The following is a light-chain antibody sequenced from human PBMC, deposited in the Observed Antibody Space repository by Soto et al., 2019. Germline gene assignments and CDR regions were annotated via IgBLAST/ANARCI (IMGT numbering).Light chain of an antibody. CDR1: QSVSSN. Sequence: EIVMTQSPVTLSVSPGERATLSCRASQSVSSNLAWYQQKPGQAPRRLIYGASTRATGVPARFSGSGSGTEFTLTISSLQSEDFAVYYCQQYNNWPPLTFGGGTKVEIK. CDR2: GAS. CDR3: QQYNNWPPLT. J-gene: IGKJ4*01. V-gene: IGKV3-15*01.